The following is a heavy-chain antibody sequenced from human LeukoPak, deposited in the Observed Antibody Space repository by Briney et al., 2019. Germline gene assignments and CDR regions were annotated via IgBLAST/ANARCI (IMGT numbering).Heavy chain of an antibody. CDR1: GFTFSLYW. J-gene: IGHJ5*02. V-gene: IGHV3-74*01. Sequence: PGGSLRLSCAASGFTFSLYWMHWVRQGPGKGLMWVSRLNEDGSTADYADSVKGRFTMSRDNAKGKVFLEMRGLTVEDTAIYFCVKRGFNYGDLAKKEQETFAPWGGGTLVTVSS. D-gene: IGHD5-18*01. CDR3: VKRGFNYGDLAKKEQETFAP. CDR2: LNEDGSTA.